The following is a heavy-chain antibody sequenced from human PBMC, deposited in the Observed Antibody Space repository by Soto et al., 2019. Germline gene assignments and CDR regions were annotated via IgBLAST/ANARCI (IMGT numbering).Heavy chain of an antibody. CDR1: GGTFSSYA. J-gene: IGHJ6*02. CDR2: ITPIFGTA. V-gene: IGHV1-69*13. CDR3: ATPATTYYDFWSGYYTAYYYYGMDV. D-gene: IGHD3-3*01. Sequence: SVKVSCKASGGTFSSYAISWVRQAPGQGLEWMGGITPIFGTANYAQKFQGRVTITADESTSTAYMELSSLRSEDTAVYYCATPATTYYDFWSGYYTAYYYYGMDVWGQGTTVTVSS.